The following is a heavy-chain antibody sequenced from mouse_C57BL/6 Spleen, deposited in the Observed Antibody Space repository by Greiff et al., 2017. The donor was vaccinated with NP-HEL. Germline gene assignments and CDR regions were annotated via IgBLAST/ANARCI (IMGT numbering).Heavy chain of an antibody. Sequence: EVKVVESGGGLVKPGGSLKLSCAASGFTFSDYGMHWVRQAPEKGLEWVAYISSGSSTIYYADTVKGRFTISRDNAKNTLFLQMTSLRSEDTAMYYCASRTGTGAMDYWGQGTSVTVSS. J-gene: IGHJ4*01. V-gene: IGHV5-17*01. CDR1: GFTFSDYG. CDR2: ISSGSSTI. CDR3: ASRTGTGAMDY. D-gene: IGHD4-1*01.